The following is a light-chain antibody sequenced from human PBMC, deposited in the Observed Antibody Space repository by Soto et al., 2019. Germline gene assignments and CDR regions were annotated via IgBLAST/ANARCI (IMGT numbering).Light chain of an antibody. CDR3: RQSFSVPIS. Sequence: DIQMTQSPSSLSASVGDRVTITCRASRSITTYLSWYQHKSGKAPKLLIYDASSLHSGVPSRFSGSGSGTDFTLTISSLQPEDFATYYCRQSFSVPISFGQGTRLEI. CDR2: DAS. CDR1: RSITTY. V-gene: IGKV1-39*01. J-gene: IGKJ5*01.